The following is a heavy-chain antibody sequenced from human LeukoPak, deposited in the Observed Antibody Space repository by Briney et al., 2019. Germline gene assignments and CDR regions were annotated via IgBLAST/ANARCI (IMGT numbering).Heavy chain of an antibody. V-gene: IGHV1-18*01. Sequence: ASVKVSCKASNYTFTSYGISWVRQAPGQGLEWMAWINAYNGDTNYAQKLQGRVTLTTETSTSTAYMELRSLRSDDTAVYYCATGVSGSYLKDYWGQGTLVTVSS. CDR2: INAYNGDT. CDR3: ATGVSGSYLKDY. CDR1: NYTFTSYG. D-gene: IGHD1-26*01. J-gene: IGHJ4*02.